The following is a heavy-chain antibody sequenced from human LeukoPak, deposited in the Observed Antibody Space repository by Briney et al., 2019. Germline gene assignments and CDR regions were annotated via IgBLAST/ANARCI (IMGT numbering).Heavy chain of an antibody. Sequence: GGSLRLSCAASGFTFSSYWMSWVRQAPGKGLEWVANIKQDGSEKYYVDSVKGRFTISRDNAKNSLYLQMNSLRAEDTAVYYCARRRGVGATSLYFDYWGQRTLVTVSS. CDR3: ARRRGVGATSLYFDY. CDR2: IKQDGSEK. D-gene: IGHD1-26*01. J-gene: IGHJ4*02. CDR1: GFTFSSYW. V-gene: IGHV3-7*01.